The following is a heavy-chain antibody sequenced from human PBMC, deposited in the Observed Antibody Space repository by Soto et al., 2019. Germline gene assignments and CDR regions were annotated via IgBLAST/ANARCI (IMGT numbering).Heavy chain of an antibody. V-gene: IGHV1-8*01. CDR3: ARGTMTDDAFDI. Sequence: ASVKVSCKASGYTFTGYDINWVRQATGQGLEWMGWMNPNSGNTGYAQKFQGRVTMTRNTSISTAYMELSSLRSEDTAVYYCARGTMTDDAFDIWGQGTMVTVPS. J-gene: IGHJ3*02. D-gene: IGHD4-17*01. CDR1: GYTFTGYD. CDR2: MNPNSGNT.